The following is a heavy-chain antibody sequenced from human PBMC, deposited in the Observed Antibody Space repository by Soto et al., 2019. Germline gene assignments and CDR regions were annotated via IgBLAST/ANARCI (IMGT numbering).Heavy chain of an antibody. D-gene: IGHD1-20*01. Sequence: PSETLSLTCAVYGGSFSGYYWSWIRQPPGKGLEWIGEINRSGNTNYSPSLKTRVTISLDTSKNQFSLKLSSVTAADTAVYFCTRRGITSGGRDAFDLWGQGTMVTVSS. V-gene: IGHV4-34*01. CDR3: TRRGITSGGRDAFDL. CDR2: INRSGNT. CDR1: GGSFSGYY. J-gene: IGHJ3*01.